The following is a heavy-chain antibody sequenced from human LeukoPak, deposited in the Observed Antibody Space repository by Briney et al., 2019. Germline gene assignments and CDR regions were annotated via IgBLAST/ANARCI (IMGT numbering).Heavy chain of an antibody. CDR1: GASINSYY. CDR2: ISHRGTT. J-gene: IGHJ4*02. V-gene: IGHV4-59*01. D-gene: IGHD5-18*01. Sequence: PSETLSLTCTVSGASINSYYWSWIRQPPGKGLEWIGYISHRGTTNYNPSLKSRVTISVDTTKNKFSLKVTSGTAADTAVYYCARASGVGYSYGIADYWGQGTLVTVSS. CDR3: ARASGVGYSYGIADY.